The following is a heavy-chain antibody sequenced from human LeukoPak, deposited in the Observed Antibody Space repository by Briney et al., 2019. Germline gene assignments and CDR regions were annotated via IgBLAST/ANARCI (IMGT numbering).Heavy chain of an antibody. V-gene: IGHV4-38-2*01. CDR3: ARAGWIITSGIDY. J-gene: IGHJ4*02. D-gene: IGHD3-10*01. CDR2: IYHTGST. CDR1: GYSISRGYY. Sequence: PSETLSLTCGVSGYSISRGYYWAWIRQPPGKGLEWIGTIYHTGSTYYTPSPGSRVTISVDTSKNEFSLNLNSVTAADTAVYYCARAGWIITSGIDYWGQGALVTVSS.